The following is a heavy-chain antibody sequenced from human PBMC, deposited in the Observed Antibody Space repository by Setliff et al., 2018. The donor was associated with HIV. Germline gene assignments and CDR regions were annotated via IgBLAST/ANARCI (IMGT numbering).Heavy chain of an antibody. Sequence: SETLSLTCKVSGAPISSYYWNWIRQPPGKGLEWIGSIYYTGNTKYNPSLESRVTFSIDTSENQLSLRLASVTAADTAIYYCARDDSIVLVPAIMRGDGFDFWGQGRMVTVSS. CDR2: IYYTGNT. CDR1: GAPISSYY. D-gene: IGHD2-2*01. CDR3: ARDDSIVLVPAIMRGDGFDF. J-gene: IGHJ3*01. V-gene: IGHV4-59*12.